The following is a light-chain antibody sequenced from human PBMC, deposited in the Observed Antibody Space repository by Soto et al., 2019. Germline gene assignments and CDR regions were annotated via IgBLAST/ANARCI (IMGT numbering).Light chain of an antibody. V-gene: IGKV1-5*01. CDR1: ESVSKW. CDR2: DAS. Sequence: DIQMTQSPSFLSASVGDKVTITCRATESVSKWLAWYQEKPGNPPRPLIYDASTLESGVPSRFSGSGSGTEFTLTISSLQADDFAIYYCHQYNSYSWTFGQGTQVEMK. J-gene: IGKJ1*01. CDR3: HQYNSYSWT.